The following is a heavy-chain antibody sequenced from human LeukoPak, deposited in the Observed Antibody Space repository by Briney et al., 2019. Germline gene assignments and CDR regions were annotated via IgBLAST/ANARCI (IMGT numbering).Heavy chain of an antibody. CDR1: GFTFSSYW. Sequence: RGSLRLSCAASGFTFSSYWMHWVRQAPGKGLVWVSRINSDGSSTSYADSVKGRFTISRDNAKNSLYLQMNSLRAEDTAVYYCARGSSSWSFDYWGQGTLVTVSS. J-gene: IGHJ4*02. D-gene: IGHD6-13*01. CDR3: ARGSSSWSFDY. V-gene: IGHV3-74*01. CDR2: INSDGSST.